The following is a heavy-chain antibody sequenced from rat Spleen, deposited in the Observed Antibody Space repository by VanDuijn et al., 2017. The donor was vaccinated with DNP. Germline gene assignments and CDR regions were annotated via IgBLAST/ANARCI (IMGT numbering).Heavy chain of an antibody. CDR2: ISYDGSST. V-gene: IGHV5-7*01. D-gene: IGHD1-11*01. CDR3: ARYYGGSYAMDA. J-gene: IGHJ4*01. CDR1: GFTFSNYD. Sequence: EVQLVESGGGLVQPGRSMKLSCAASGFTFSNYDMAWVRQAPKKGLEWVATISYDGSSTYYRDSVKGRFTISRDNAKSTLYLQRDSLRSEDTATYYCARYYGGSYAMDACGQGTSVTVSS.